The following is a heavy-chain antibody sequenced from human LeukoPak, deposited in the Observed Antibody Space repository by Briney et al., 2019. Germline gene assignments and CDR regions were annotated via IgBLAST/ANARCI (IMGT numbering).Heavy chain of an antibody. CDR1: GYSISSAYY. D-gene: IGHD1-26*01. J-gene: IGHJ4*02. Sequence: PSETLSLTCTVSGYSISSAYYWGWIRQPPGKGLEWIGTIYHSGSTSYNPSLKSRVTISVDTSKNLFSLKLSSVTAADTAVYYCARRSSGSYYSDYFDYWGQGTLVTVSS. V-gene: IGHV4-38-2*02. CDR3: ARRSSGSYYSDYFDY. CDR2: IYHSGST.